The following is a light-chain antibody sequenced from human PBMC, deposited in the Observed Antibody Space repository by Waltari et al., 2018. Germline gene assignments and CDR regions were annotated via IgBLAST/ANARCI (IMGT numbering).Light chain of an antibody. CDR2: DVS. CDR1: SRDVGGDDS. CDR3: CSQSSNNGVI. J-gene: IGLJ2*01. V-gene: IGLV2-14*03. Sequence: QSALTQPASVSGSPGQSITVSCTGSSRDVGGDDSASWYQDLPGQAPKVIIYDVSRRPSGVSDRFSGSKSGNTASLTISGLQAEDEANYYCCSQSSNNGVIFGGGTKVTVL.